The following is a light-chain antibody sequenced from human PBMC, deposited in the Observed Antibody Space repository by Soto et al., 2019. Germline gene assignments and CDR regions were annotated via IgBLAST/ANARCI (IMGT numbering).Light chain of an antibody. Sequence: EIVLTQSPGTLSLSPGERVTLSCRASPSVSGSQLAWYQQKPGQAPRLLIYGASSRASGVPDRFSGIASGTDFTFIISRLEPEDFGMFYWHQYCHFPHTFGQGTKLETK. CDR1: PSVSGSQ. J-gene: IGKJ2*01. V-gene: IGKV3-20*01. CDR3: HQYCHFPHT. CDR2: GAS.